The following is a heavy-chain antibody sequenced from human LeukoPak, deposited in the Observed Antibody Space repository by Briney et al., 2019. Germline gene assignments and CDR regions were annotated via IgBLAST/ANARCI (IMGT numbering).Heavy chain of an antibody. D-gene: IGHD3-22*01. Sequence: GGSLRLSCAASGFTFSSYAMHWVRQAPGKGLEWVAIISYDGSNKFYADSVKGRFTISRDNSKNTLYLQMNSLRAEDTAVYYCAKDQNTMIVVLRSPLNWFDPWGQGTLVTVSS. CDR1: GFTFSSYA. CDR3: AKDQNTMIVVLRSPLNWFDP. CDR2: ISYDGSNK. V-gene: IGHV3-30*18. J-gene: IGHJ5*02.